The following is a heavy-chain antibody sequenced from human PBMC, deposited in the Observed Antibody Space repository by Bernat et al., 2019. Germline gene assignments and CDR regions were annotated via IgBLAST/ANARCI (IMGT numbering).Heavy chain of an antibody. CDR1: GFTVSSNS. D-gene: IGHD1-26*01. V-gene: IGHV3-53*01. Sequence: EVQLVESGGGLIQPGGSLRLSCAASGFTVSSNSIFMTWVRQAPGKGLEWVSVIYSGGSTYYADSVKGRFSISRDNSKNTLYLQMNSLRAEDTAVYYCARVQGARNWYFDLWGRGTLVTVSS. CDR3: ARVQGARNWYFDL. CDR2: IYSGGST. J-gene: IGHJ2*01.